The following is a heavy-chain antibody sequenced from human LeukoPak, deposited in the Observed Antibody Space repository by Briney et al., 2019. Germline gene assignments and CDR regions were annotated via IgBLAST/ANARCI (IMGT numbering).Heavy chain of an antibody. V-gene: IGHV4-34*01. CDR3: ARRPRYSSGWYGGRGGYYYYGMDV. CDR1: GGSFSGYY. Sequence: PSETLSLTCAVYGGSFSGYYWSWIRQPPGKGLEGIGEINHSGSTNYNPSLKSRVTISVDTSKNQFSLKLSSVTAADTAVYYCARRPRYSSGWYGGRGGYYYYGMDVWGQGTTVTVSS. CDR2: INHSGST. J-gene: IGHJ6*02. D-gene: IGHD6-19*01.